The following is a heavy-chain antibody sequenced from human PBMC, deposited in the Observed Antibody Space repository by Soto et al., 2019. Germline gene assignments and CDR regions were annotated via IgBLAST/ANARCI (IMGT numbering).Heavy chain of an antibody. D-gene: IGHD3-16*01. CDR2: IYHGGTT. Sequence: QVQLQESGPGLVMPSGTLSLTCAVAGASIGSADWWNWVRQPPGKGLEWIGEIYHGGTTIYNPSLKSRVTIFVDESKNPFSLQLTSVTAADTAVYYCARDFKAPIDAWAFDYWGQGALVSVSS. V-gene: IGHV4-4*02. CDR3: ARDFKAPIDAWAFDY. CDR1: GASIGSADW. J-gene: IGHJ4*02.